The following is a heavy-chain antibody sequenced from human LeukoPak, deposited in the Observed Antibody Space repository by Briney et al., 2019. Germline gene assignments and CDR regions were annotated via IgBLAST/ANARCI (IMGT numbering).Heavy chain of an antibody. CDR2: ISSSSSYI. V-gene: IGHV3-21*01. CDR1: GFTFSPHA. CDR3: AKWELYSGFYYIDY. D-gene: IGHD1-26*01. Sequence: GGSLRLSCAASGFTFSPHAMHWVRQAPGKGLEWVSSISSSSSYIYYADSVKGRFTISRDNAKNSLYLQMNSLRAEDTAVYYCAKWELYSGFYYIDYWGQGTLATVSS. J-gene: IGHJ4*02.